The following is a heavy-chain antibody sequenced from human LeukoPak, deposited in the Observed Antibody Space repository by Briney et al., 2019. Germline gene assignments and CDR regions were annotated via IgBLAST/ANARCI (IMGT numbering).Heavy chain of an antibody. V-gene: IGHV3-7*01. D-gene: IGHD2-15*01. CDR1: GFTFSSYW. Sequence: GGSLRLSCAASGFTFSSYWMSRGRQAPGKGLEWVANIKQDGSEKNYVDSVKGRVTISRDNAKNSLYLQMNSLRAEDTAVYYCARELGYCSGGSCYRPMRWGQGTLVTVSS. CDR2: IKQDGSEK. J-gene: IGHJ4*02. CDR3: ARELGYCSGGSCYRPMR.